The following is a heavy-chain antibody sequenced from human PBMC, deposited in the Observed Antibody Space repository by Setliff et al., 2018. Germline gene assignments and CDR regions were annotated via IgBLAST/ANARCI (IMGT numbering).Heavy chain of an antibody. J-gene: IGHJ5*02. CDR1: GYSISSGYY. CDR2: IYHSGST. CDR3: ARHVYGSGSYYNWFDP. D-gene: IGHD3-10*01. V-gene: IGHV4-38-2*01. Sequence: SETLSLTCAVSGYSISSGYYWGWIRQPPGKGLEWIGSIYHSGSTYYNPSLKSRVTISVDTSKNQFSLKLGSVTAADTAVYYCARHVYGSGSYYNWFDPWGQGTLVTVSS.